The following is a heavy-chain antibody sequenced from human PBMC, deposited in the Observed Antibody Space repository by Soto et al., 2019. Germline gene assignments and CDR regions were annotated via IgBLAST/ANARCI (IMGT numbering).Heavy chain of an antibody. CDR1: GFTFSDYY. Sequence: GGSLRLSCAASGFTFSDYYMSWIRQAPGKGLEWVSYISSSGSTIYYADSVKGRFTMSRDNAKNSLYLQMNSLRAEDTAVYYCAGDSSSIPFDYWGQGTLVTVSS. J-gene: IGHJ4*02. CDR3: AGDSSSIPFDY. D-gene: IGHD2-21*01. CDR2: ISSSGSTI. V-gene: IGHV3-11*01.